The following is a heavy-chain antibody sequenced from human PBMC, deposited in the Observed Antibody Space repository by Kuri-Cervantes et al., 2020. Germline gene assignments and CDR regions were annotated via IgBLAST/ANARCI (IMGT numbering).Heavy chain of an antibody. V-gene: IGHV3-72*01. CDR1: GFTFSDAW. Sequence: GESLKISCAASGFTFSDAWMSWVRQAPGKGLEWVGRTRNKPNSYTTEYAASVKGRFTISRDNSKNSLYLQMNSLKTEDTAVYYCARDMVDWGQGTLVTVSS. J-gene: IGHJ4*02. D-gene: IGHD2-15*01. CDR2: TRNKPNSYTT. CDR3: ARDMVD.